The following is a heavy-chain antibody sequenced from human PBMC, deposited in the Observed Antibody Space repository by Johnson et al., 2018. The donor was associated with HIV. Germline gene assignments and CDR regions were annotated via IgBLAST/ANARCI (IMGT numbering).Heavy chain of an antibody. CDR2: IGGSGGRT. D-gene: IGHD3-10*01. V-gene: IGHV3-23*04. CDR1: GFTFSTYA. CDR3: ARWVMVRGREGFEV. Sequence: VQLVESGGGLVQPGGSLRLSCAASGFTFSTYAMNWVRQAPGKGLEWVSGIGGSGGRTYYPDSVKGRFTISRDNSKSKLYLQMNSLRAEDTAVYYSARWVMVRGREGFEVWGQGTMVTVSS. J-gene: IGHJ3*01.